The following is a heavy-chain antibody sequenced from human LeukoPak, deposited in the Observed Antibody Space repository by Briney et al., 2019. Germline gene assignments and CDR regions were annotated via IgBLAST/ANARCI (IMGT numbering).Heavy chain of an antibody. CDR3: ARHKVTPYYYDSSGPYAFDI. Sequence: SETLSLTCTVSGGSISSYYWSWIRQPPGKGLEWIGYIYYSGSTNYNPSLKSRVTISVDTSKNQFSLKLSPVTAADTAVYYRARHKVTPYYYDSSGPYAFDIWGQGTMVTVSS. CDR2: IYYSGST. D-gene: IGHD3-22*01. J-gene: IGHJ3*02. V-gene: IGHV4-59*08. CDR1: GGSISSYY.